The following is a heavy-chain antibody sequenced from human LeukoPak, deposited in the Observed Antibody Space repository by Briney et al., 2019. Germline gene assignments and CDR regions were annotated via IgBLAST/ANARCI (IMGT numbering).Heavy chain of an antibody. CDR3: ASAYYYDSSGYSYPFDY. Sequence: ASVKLSCNSSGYTFTSYGISWVRQPPGQGLGWMGCISAYNGNTNYAKKSQGRVTMTTDTSTSIAYVELRSLRSDDTAVYYCASAYYYDSSGYSYPFDYWGQGTLVTVSS. CDR1: GYTFTSYG. V-gene: IGHV1-18*01. D-gene: IGHD3-22*01. J-gene: IGHJ4*02. CDR2: ISAYNGNT.